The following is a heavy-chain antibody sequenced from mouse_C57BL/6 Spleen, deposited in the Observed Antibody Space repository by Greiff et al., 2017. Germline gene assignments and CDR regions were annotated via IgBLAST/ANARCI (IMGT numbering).Heavy chain of an antibody. Sequence: QVQLQQPGTELVQPGASVKLSCKASGYTFTSYWMHWVKQWPGQGLEWLGNINPSNGGTNYNEMFTSKATLTVDKTCSTAYMQLSRLTSEDSAVYYCAREGYYGNYVTFYAMDYWGQGTSVTVSS. CDR3: AREGYYGNYVTFYAMDY. D-gene: IGHD2-1*01. CDR1: GYTFTSYW. V-gene: IGHV1-53*01. CDR2: INPSNGGT. J-gene: IGHJ4*01.